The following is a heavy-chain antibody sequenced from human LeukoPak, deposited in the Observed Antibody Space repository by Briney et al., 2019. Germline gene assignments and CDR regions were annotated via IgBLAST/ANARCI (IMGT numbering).Heavy chain of an antibody. CDR3: VRGRNVKWVPGVGGNPRASRYYYYMDV. J-gene: IGHJ6*03. D-gene: IGHD4-23*01. CDR1: GGSVTGFS. V-gene: IGHV4-34*01. CDR2: INHSGGT. Sequence: PSETLSLTCAVYGGSVTGFSWSWIRQSPVKGLESIGEINHSGGTNYASSLQSRVTLSLDTSKNQFSLTLTSVTAADTAVYYCVRGRNVKWVPGVGGNPRASRYYYYMDVWGNGTTVTVSS.